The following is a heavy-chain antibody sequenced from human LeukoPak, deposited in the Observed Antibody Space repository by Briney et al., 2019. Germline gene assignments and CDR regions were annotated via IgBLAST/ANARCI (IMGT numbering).Heavy chain of an antibody. J-gene: IGHJ6*02. Sequence: GGSLRLSCAASGFTFDDYAMHWVRHAPGKGLEGVSGISWNSGSIGYADSVKGRFTISRDNAKNSLYLKMNSLRAEDTAFYYCAKDIGYSSGSGSYYGMDVWGQGTTVTVSS. CDR1: GFTFDDYA. CDR3: AKDIGYSSGSGSYYGMDV. V-gene: IGHV3-9*01. D-gene: IGHD6-19*01. CDR2: ISWNSGSI.